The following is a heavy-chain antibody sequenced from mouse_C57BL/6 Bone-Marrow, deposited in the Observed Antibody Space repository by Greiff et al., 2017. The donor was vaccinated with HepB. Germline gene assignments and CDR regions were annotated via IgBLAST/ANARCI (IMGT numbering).Heavy chain of an antibody. CDR2: IYPGGGYP. V-gene: IGHV1-63*01. Sequence: QVQLQQSGAELVRPGTSVKMSYKASGYTFTNYWIGWAKQRPGHGLEWIGDIYPGGGYPNYNEKFKGTATLTADKSSTTAYMQFSSLTSEDAAIYYCARGGNYPFAYWGQGTLVTVSA. CDR3: ARGGNYPFAY. D-gene: IGHD2-1*01. J-gene: IGHJ3*01. CDR1: GYTFTNYW.